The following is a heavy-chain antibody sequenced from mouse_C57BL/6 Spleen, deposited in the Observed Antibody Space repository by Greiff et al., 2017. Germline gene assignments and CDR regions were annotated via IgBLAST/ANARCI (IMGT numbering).Heavy chain of an antibody. D-gene: IGHD1-1*01. CDR3: ARRPYYYGSSYWYFDV. J-gene: IGHJ1*03. V-gene: IGHV5-6*01. CDR2: ISSGGSYT. Sequence: VQLKESGGDLVKPGGSLKLSCAASGFTFSSYGMSWVRQTPDKRLEWVATISSGGSYTYYPDSVKGRFTISRDNAKNTLYLQMSSLKSEDTAMYYCARRPYYYGSSYWYFDVWGTGTTVTVSS. CDR1: GFTFSSYG.